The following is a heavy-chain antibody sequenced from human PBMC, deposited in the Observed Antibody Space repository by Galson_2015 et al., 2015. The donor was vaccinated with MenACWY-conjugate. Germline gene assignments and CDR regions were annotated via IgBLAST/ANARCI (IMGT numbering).Heavy chain of an antibody. CDR1: GFTFSLYW. D-gene: IGHD3-16*01. J-gene: IGHJ4*03. CDR3: VREYRGGTAASPHYESEDN. V-gene: IGHV3-7*03. Sequence: SLRLSCAASGFTFSLYWMSWVRQAPGKGLEWVANINGGGSEKYYVDSVKGRFTISRDNAKNSLYLQMNSLRAEDTAVYYCVREYRGGTAASPHYESEDNWGQGTLVTVSS. CDR2: INGGGSEK.